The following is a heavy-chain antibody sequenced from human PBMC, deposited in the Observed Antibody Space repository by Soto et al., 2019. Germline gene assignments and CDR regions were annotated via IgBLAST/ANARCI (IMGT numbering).Heavy chain of an antibody. J-gene: IGHJ4*02. D-gene: IGHD5-12*01. CDR2: MSYDGVNK. Sequence: QVQLVESGGGVVQPGRSLRLSCAASGFPFSTYGMHWVRQAPGKGLEGVAVMSYDGVNKYYADSVKGRFTISRDSSKNTLYLQMDSLRAEDTAFYYCAKDQGGYLSVFDYWGQGTLVTVSS. V-gene: IGHV3-30*18. CDR3: AKDQGGYLSVFDY. CDR1: GFPFSTYG.